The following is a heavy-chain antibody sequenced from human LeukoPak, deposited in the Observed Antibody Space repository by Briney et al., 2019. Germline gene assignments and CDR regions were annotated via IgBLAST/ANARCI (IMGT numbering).Heavy chain of an antibody. CDR3: VTHRHSSSWYAEPDLVN. V-gene: IGHV3-23*01. J-gene: IGHJ4*02. CDR2: ISGSGGST. CDR1: GFTFSSYA. D-gene: IGHD6-13*01. Sequence: PGGSLRLSCAASGFTFSSYAMSWVRQAPGKGLEWVSAISGSGGSTYYADSVKGRFTISRDNSKNTLYLQMNSLRAEDTAVYYCVTHRHSSSWYAEPDLVNWGQGTLVTVSS.